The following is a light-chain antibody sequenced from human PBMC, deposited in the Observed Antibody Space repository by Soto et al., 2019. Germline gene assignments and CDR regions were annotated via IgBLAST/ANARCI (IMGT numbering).Light chain of an antibody. J-gene: IGLJ2*01. CDR1: SSNIGAGYD. CDR2: GNI. CDR3: QSYDSSLSGRGV. Sequence: QSALTQPPSVSGAPGQRVTISCTGSSSNIGAGYDVHWYQQLPGTAPKLLIYGNINRPSGVPDRFSGSKSGTSASLAITGLQAEDEADYYCQSYDSSLSGRGVFGGGTKLTVL. V-gene: IGLV1-40*01.